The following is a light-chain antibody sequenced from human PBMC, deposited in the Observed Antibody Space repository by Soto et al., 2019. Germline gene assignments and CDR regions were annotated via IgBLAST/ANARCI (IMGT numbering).Light chain of an antibody. V-gene: IGLV2-11*01. CDR3: CSYAGSYTFARNV. CDR2: DVS. J-gene: IGLJ1*01. Sequence: QSALTQPRSVSXSPGQSVTISCTGTSSDVAIYNYISWYQQHPGEAPKLMIHDVSERPSGVPDRFSGSKSGNTASLTISGLQAEDEADYYCCSYAGSYTFARNVFGTGTKLTVL. CDR1: SSDVAIYNY.